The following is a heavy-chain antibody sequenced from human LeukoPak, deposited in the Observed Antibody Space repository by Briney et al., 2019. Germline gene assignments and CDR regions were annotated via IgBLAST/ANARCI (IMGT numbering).Heavy chain of an antibody. Sequence: SETLSLTCTVSGGSISSSSYYWGWIRQPPGKGLEWIGSIYYSGSTYYNPSLKSRVTISVDTSKNQFSLKLSSVTAADTAVYYCARVESWGALIHGNWFDPWGQGTLVTVSS. CDR2: IYYSGST. CDR1: GGSISSSSYY. CDR3: ARVESWGALIHGNWFDP. D-gene: IGHD3-16*01. J-gene: IGHJ5*02. V-gene: IGHV4-39*01.